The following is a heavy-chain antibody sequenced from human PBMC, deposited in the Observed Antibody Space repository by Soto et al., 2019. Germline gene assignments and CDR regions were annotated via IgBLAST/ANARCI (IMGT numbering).Heavy chain of an antibody. D-gene: IGHD2-2*01. CDR3: AKDKYVVVPAAMGQFLDY. Sequence: GGSLRLSCAASGFTFSSYAMSWVRQAPGKGLEWISAISGSGGSTYYADSVKGRFTISRDNSKNTLYLQMNSLRAEDTAVYYCAKDKYVVVPAAMGQFLDYWGQGTLVTVSS. V-gene: IGHV3-23*01. CDR2: ISGSGGST. J-gene: IGHJ4*02. CDR1: GFTFSSYA.